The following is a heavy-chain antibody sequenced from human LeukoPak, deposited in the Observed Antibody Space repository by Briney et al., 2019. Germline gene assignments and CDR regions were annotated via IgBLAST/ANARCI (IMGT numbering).Heavy chain of an antibody. Sequence: GGSLRLSCAASGFTFSSSAMSWVRQAPGKGLEWVSSISGSGSGGSTYYADSVKGRFTISRDNSKNTLYLPMNSLIAEDTAVYYCAKSGYNRFDYWGQGTRVTVSS. CDR3: AKSGYNRFDY. D-gene: IGHD5-24*01. CDR2: ISGSGSGGST. J-gene: IGHJ4*02. V-gene: IGHV3-23*01. CDR1: GFTFSSSA.